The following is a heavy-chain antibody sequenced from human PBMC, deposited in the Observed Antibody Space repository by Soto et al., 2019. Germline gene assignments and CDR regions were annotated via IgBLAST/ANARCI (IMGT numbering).Heavy chain of an antibody. CDR1: GYTFTRYG. CDR2: INTYNGNT. D-gene: IGHD3-16*01. Sequence: QVQLVQSGAEVKNPGASVKVSCKASGYTFTRYGIGWARQAPGQGLEWMGWINTYNGNTNYAQNVQGRVTLTTDTXASTANRELRSLSSTDTALYDCAMGDVYVTPRPHDVWGHGTTVIVSS. J-gene: IGHJ6*02. V-gene: IGHV1-18*01. CDR3: AMGDVYVTPRPHDV.